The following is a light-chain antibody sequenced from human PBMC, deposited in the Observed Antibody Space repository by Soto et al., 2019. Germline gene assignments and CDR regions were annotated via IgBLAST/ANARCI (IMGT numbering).Light chain of an antibody. V-gene: IGKV3-20*01. CDR3: QQYGSAPFT. J-gene: IGKJ3*01. CDR1: QSVNNF. Sequence: EILLTQSPAIVSLSPGERATLSCRASQSVNNFFAWYQQKPGQAPRLLIYDAAIRATGIPDRISGSGSGTDFTLTISRLEPEDFAVYYCQQYGSAPFTFGPGTKVDIK. CDR2: DAA.